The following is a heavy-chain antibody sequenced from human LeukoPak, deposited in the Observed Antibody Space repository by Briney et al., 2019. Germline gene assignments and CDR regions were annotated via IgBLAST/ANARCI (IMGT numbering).Heavy chain of an antibody. CDR2: INHSGST. J-gene: IGHJ3*02. Sequence: SETLSLTCAVYGGSFSGYYWSWIRQPPGKGLEWIGEINHSGSTNYNPSLKSRVTISVDTSKNQFSLKPSSVTAADTAVYYCARGTTYYYDSSGANDAFDIWGQGTMVTVSS. D-gene: IGHD3-22*01. CDR3: ARGTTYYYDSSGANDAFDI. CDR1: GGSFSGYY. V-gene: IGHV4-34*01.